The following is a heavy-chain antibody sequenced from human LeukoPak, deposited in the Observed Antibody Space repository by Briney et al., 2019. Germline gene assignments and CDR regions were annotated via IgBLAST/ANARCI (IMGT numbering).Heavy chain of an antibody. CDR2: IKSDGSST. V-gene: IGHV3-74*01. J-gene: IGHJ4*02. CDR3: ARDRSYGAFDY. CDR1: GFTFSSYW. D-gene: IGHD1-26*01. Sequence: TGGSLRLSCAASGFTFSSYWMHWVRQAPGKGLVWVSHIKSDGSSTSYADSVKGRFTISRDNAKNSLYLHMNSLRAEDTALYSCARDRSYGAFDYWGQGTLVTVSS.